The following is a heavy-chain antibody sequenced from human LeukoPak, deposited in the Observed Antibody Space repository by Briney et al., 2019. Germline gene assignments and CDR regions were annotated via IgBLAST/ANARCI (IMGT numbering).Heavy chain of an antibody. Sequence: PSETLSLTCTVSGGSISSYYWSWIRQPPGKGLEWIGYIYYSGSTNYNPSLKSRVTISVDTSKNQFSLKLSSVTAADTAVYYCARTGNYYDISGYPDWFDPGGRETRLTVS. CDR2: IYYSGST. J-gene: IGHJ5*02. CDR3: ARTGNYYDISGYPDWFDP. CDR1: GGSISSYY. V-gene: IGHV4-59*01. D-gene: IGHD3-22*01.